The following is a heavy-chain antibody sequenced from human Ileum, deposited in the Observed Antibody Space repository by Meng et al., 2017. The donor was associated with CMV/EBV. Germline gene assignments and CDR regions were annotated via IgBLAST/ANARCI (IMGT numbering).Heavy chain of an antibody. D-gene: IGHD1-26*01. CDR3: TRDYVGVGDY. V-gene: IGHV3-72*01. J-gene: IGHJ4*02. CDR1: GFTFSDHF. CDR2: IRNKAASYST. Sequence: CAASGFTFSDHFMDWVRQAPGKGLEWVARIRNKAASYSTECAASVKSRFVISRDDSKNSFYLQMNSLKIEDTAVYYCTRDYVGVGDYWGQGTLVTVSS.